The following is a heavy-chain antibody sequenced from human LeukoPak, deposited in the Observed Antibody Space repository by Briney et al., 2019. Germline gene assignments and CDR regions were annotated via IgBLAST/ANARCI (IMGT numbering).Heavy chain of an antibody. Sequence: SETLSLTCTVSGGSIRSSSYYWGWIRQPPGKGLEWIGSIYYSGRTYYNPSLKSRVTISVDTSKNQFSLKLSSVTAADTAVYYCARPRTSSRYFQHWGQGTLVTVSS. CDR3: ARPRTSSRYFQH. J-gene: IGHJ1*01. CDR2: IYYSGRT. D-gene: IGHD3-10*01. CDR1: GGSIRSSSYY. V-gene: IGHV4-39*01.